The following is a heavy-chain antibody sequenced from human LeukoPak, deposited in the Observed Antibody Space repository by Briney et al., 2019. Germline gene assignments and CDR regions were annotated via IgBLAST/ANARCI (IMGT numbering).Heavy chain of an antibody. J-gene: IGHJ4*02. CDR2: ISAYNGNT. D-gene: IGHD6-19*01. CDR3: ARDYAVAGHFDY. V-gene: IGHV1-18*01. CDR1: GYTFTSYG. Sequence: ASVKVSCKASGYTFTSYGISWVRQAPGQGLEWMGWISAYNGNTDYAQKLQGRVTMTTDTSTSTAYMELRSLRSDDTAVYYCARDYAVAGHFDYWGQGTLVTVSS.